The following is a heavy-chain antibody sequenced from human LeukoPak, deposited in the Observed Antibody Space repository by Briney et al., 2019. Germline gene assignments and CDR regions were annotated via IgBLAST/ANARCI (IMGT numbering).Heavy chain of an antibody. CDR2: ISSRSNTI. J-gene: IGHJ4*02. V-gene: IGHV3-48*04. D-gene: IGHD3-22*01. CDR1: GFTFSSYS. Sequence: SGESLRLSCAASGFTFSSYSMNWVRQAPGKGLEWISYISSRSNTICYAGSGKGLFTIFRDNAKKSLNLQMNSLRAEDTAVYYCARGSDDSSGYYLGAGARADYWGQGTLVTVSS. CDR3: ARGSDDSSGYYLGAGARADY.